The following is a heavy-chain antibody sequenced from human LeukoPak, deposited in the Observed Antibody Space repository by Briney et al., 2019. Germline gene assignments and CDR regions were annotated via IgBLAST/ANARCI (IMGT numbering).Heavy chain of an antibody. CDR1: GFTFSTYD. CDR3: ARDVSRGLTASDY. Sequence: SGGSLRLSCAASGFTFSTYDMSWVRQAPRKGLEWVSFISSSGNTMYYADSVKGRFSISRDNSKNTLYLQMNSLRTEDTAIYYCARDVSRGLTASDYWGQGTLVAVSS. CDR2: ISSSGNTM. J-gene: IGHJ4*02. D-gene: IGHD2-2*01. V-gene: IGHV3-48*03.